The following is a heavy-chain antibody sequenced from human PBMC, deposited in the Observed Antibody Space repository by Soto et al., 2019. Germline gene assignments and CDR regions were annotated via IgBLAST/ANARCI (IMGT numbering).Heavy chain of an antibody. CDR2: IIPIFGTA. J-gene: IGHJ6*02. V-gene: IGHV1-69*13. D-gene: IGHD2-2*01. CDR1: GGTFSSYA. Sequence: SVKVSCKASGGTFSSYAISWVRQAPGQGLEWMGGIIPIFGTANYAQKFQGRVTITADESTSTAYMELSSLRSEGTAVYYCARGGYCSSTSCPQPIFTKYYYYYYGMDVWGQGTTVTVSS. CDR3: ARGGYCSSTSCPQPIFTKYYYYYYGMDV.